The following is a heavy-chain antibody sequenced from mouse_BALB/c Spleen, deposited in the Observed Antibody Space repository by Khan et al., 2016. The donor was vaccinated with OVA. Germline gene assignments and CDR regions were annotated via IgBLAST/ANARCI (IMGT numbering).Heavy chain of an antibody. CDR1: DFSLSTYG. V-gene: IGHV2-4-1*01. CDR3: TRVYYRYDRYFDV. Sequence: QVQLKQSGLGLVQPSQSLSITCTVTDFSLSTYGIHWVRQSPGKGLEWLGVIWSGGSTDYNAAFISRLSISKDNSKSQVFFKMNSLQTDDTAIYYCTRVYYRYDRYFDVWGAGTTVTVAS. D-gene: IGHD2-14*01. CDR2: IWSGGST. J-gene: IGHJ1*01.